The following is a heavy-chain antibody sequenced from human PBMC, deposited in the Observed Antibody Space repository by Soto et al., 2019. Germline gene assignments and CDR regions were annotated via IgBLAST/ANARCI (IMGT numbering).Heavy chain of an antibody. D-gene: IGHD1-26*01. V-gene: IGHV4-4*07. CDR3: ARVDSWSYLPDAFDI. CDR1: GGSIINYY. CDR2: IDSSGTT. Sequence: PSETLSLTCTVSGGSIINYYWNWIRQPAGKALEWIGRIDSSGTTNYNPSLKSRVTMSIDTSKNHFSLKLSSVTAADAAVYYCARVDSWSYLPDAFDIWGQGTMVTVSS. J-gene: IGHJ3*02.